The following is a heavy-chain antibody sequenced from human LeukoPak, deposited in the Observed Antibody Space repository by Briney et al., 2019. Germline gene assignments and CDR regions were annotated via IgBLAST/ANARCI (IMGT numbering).Heavy chain of an antibody. Sequence: GESLKISCKAYGYSFTTYWIGWVRQMPGKGLECMGIIYPDDSDTTYRPSFQGPVTISADKSFSTAYLQWSSLKASDTAIYYCARLGGDTYYFGSGSYPNWYFDLWGRGTLVTVSS. CDR3: ARLGGDTYYFGSGSYPNWYFDL. D-gene: IGHD3-10*01. CDR2: IYPDDSDT. V-gene: IGHV5-51*01. CDR1: GYSFTTYW. J-gene: IGHJ2*01.